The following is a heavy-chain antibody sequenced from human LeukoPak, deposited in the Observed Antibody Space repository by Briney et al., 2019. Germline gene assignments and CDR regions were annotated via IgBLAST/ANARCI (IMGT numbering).Heavy chain of an antibody. J-gene: IGHJ5*02. V-gene: IGHV4-31*03. D-gene: IGHD4/OR15-4a*01. Sequence: PSHTLSLTCTVPRVAIRCGCYCWSWLRQHPGKGLEWIGYIYYSGSTYYNPSLKSRVTISVDTSKNQFSLKLSSVTAADTAVYYCARGVATMVWFDPWGQGTLVTVSS. CDR1: RVAIRCGCYC. CDR2: IYYSGST. CDR3: ARGVATMVWFDP.